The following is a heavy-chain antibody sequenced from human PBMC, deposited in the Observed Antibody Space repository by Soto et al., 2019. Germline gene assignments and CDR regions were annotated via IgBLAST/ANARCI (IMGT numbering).Heavy chain of an antibody. D-gene: IGHD5-18*01. Sequence: QVQLVESGGGVVQPGRSLRLSCAASGFSFENYGMHWVRQAPGKGLEWVAAIWFNGSERKYGDSVKGRFTISRTNSKNTVCLKMSSLSAEDTAVYYCVRGNGYTYGPFDNWGQGTLVTVSS. CDR1: GFSFENYG. CDR2: IWFNGSER. J-gene: IGHJ4*02. V-gene: IGHV3-33*01. CDR3: VRGNGYTYGPFDN.